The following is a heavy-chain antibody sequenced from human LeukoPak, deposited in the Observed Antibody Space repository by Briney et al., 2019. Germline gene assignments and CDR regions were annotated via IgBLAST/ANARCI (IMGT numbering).Heavy chain of an antibody. CDR3: ARDSRYSSGWFFDY. CDR1: GFTVSSNY. CDR2: IYSGGST. J-gene: IGHJ4*02. Sequence: GGSLRLSCAASGFTVSSNYMSWVRQAPGKGLEWVSVIYSGGSTYYADSVKGRFTISRDNSNNTLYLQMNSLRAEDTAVYYCARDSRYSSGWFFDYWGQGTLVTVSS. V-gene: IGHV3-66*02. D-gene: IGHD6-19*01.